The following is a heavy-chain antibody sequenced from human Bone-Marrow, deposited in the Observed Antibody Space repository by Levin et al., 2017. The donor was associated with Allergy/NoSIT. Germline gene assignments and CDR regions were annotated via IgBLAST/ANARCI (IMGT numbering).Heavy chain of an antibody. CDR2: ISSDGSNK. D-gene: IGHD3-22*01. Sequence: QAGGSLRLSCAASGFTSSTYGMHWVRQAPGKGLEWVAIISSDGSNKYYADSVKGRFTISRDNSKNNLYLQMDSLRAEDTALYYCAKDHDNSGYGHWGYFDYWGQGTLVTVSS. CDR3: AKDHDNSGYGHWGYFDY. CDR1: GFTSSTYG. J-gene: IGHJ4*02. V-gene: IGHV3-30*18.